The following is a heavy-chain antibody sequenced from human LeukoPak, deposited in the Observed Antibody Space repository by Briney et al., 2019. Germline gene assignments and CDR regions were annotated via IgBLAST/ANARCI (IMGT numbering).Heavy chain of an antibody. CDR3: AKDREYFGSGTYPIDY. Sequence: PGGSLRLSCAASGFTVSSNHMTWVRQAPGKGLEWVSVIGGSGVGTYYADSVKGRFTISRDNSKNTLYLQMSDLRAEDTAVYYCAKDREYFGSGTYPIDYWGQGTLVTVSS. CDR1: GFTVSSNH. CDR2: IGGSGVGT. D-gene: IGHD3-10*01. V-gene: IGHV3-23*01. J-gene: IGHJ4*02.